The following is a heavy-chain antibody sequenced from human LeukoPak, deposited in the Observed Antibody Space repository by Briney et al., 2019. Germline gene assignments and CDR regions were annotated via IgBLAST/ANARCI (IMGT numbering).Heavy chain of an antibody. CDR3: ARGGSTIVVVPASNLPSDY. Sequence: ASVKVSCKASGYTFSGYYVHWVRQAPGQGLEWMGWINPNTGATNYAQKFQGRVTMTRDTSISAAFLELSMLTSGDTAVYYCARGGSTIVVVPASNLPSDYWGQGTLVTVSS. CDR2: INPNTGAT. J-gene: IGHJ4*02. D-gene: IGHD2-2*01. CDR1: GYTFSGYY. V-gene: IGHV1-2*02.